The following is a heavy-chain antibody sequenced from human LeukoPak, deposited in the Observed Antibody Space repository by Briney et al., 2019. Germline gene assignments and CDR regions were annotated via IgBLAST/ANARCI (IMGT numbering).Heavy chain of an antibody. D-gene: IGHD6-6*01. CDR1: GFTFSSYA. CDR3: AKWKYSNSGIDDY. CDR2: ISGSGDNT. J-gene: IGHJ4*02. Sequence: GGSLRLSCAAFGFTFSSYAMSWVRQVPGKGLEWVSVISGSGDNTYYADSVKGRFTISRDNSKNMLYLQMNSLRAEDTAVYYCAKWKYSNSGIDDYWGLGTLVTVSS. V-gene: IGHV3-23*01.